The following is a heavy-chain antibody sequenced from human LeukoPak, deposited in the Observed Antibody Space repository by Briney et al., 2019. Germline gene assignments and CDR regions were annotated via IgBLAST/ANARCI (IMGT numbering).Heavy chain of an antibody. J-gene: IGHJ4*02. CDR2: IYYSGST. D-gene: IGHD3-10*01. CDR1: GGSISSSSYY. Sequence: SETLSLTCTVSGGSISSSSYYWGWIRQPPGKGLEWIGSIYYSGSTYYNPSLKSRVTISVDTSKNQFSLKLSSVTAADTAVYYCARVGLTMVRGVSDYWGQGTLVTVSS. V-gene: IGHV4-39*07. CDR3: ARVGLTMVRGVSDY.